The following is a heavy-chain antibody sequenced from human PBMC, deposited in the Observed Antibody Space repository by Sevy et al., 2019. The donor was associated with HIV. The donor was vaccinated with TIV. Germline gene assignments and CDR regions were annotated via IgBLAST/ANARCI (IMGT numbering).Heavy chain of an antibody. Sequence: SETLSLTCTVSGGSIISSTDYWGWIRQPPGKGLEWIGSVYYSGSTYYNPSLRSRVTISVDMFKDHFSLKLSSVTAADTAVYYCARRGARPAFDVWGQGTMVTVSS. CDR1: GGSIISSTDY. CDR2: VYYSGST. CDR3: ARRGARPAFDV. J-gene: IGHJ3*01. D-gene: IGHD3-10*01. V-gene: IGHV4-39*02.